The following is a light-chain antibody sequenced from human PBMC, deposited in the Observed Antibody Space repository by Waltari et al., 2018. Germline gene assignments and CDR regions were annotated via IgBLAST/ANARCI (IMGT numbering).Light chain of an antibody. CDR1: QSVSSN. CDR3: QQYNNWPPWT. V-gene: IGKV3-15*01. CDR2: GAS. J-gene: IGKJ1*01. Sequence: EIVMTQSPATLSVSPGERAPLSCRASQSVSSNLAWYQQKPGQAPRLLIYGASTGATGIPARFSGSGSGTEFTLTISSMQSEDFAVYYCQQYNNWPPWTFGQGTKVEIK.